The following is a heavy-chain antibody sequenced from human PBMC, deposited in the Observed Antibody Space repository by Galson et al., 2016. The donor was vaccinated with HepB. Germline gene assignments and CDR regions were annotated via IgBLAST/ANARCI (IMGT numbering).Heavy chain of an antibody. CDR3: ARGGGRGGSDY. D-gene: IGHD1-1*01. CDR1: GYTFSQYG. V-gene: IGHV1-18*01. Sequence: SVKVSCKASGYTFSQYGITWVRQATEQGLDWMGWIAVHTGNTNYAQKVEGRVTMTTDPVTNTAYMELRSLTSDDTAVYYCARGGGRGGSDYWGQGTLVTVTS. CDR2: IAVHTGNT. J-gene: IGHJ4*02.